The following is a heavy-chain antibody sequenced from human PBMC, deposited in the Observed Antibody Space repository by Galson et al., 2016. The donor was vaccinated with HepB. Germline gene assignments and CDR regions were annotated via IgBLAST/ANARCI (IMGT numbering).Heavy chain of an antibody. D-gene: IGHD3-9*01. J-gene: IGHJ5*02. CDR3: ARVDVAMYDILYH. CDR1: NYSVTSGYY. Sequence: SETLSLTCTVSNYSVTSGYYWGWIRQPPGKGLEWIGTIYHSGTTFYNPSLKARVTISVDTSKNQFSLMLSSVTAADTAVYYCARVDVAMYDILYHWGQGTLVTVSS. CDR2: IYHSGTT. V-gene: IGHV4-38-2*02.